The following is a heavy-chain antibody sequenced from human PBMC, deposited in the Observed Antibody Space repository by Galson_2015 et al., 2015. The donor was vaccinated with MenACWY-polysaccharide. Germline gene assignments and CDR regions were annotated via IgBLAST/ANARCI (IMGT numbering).Heavy chain of an antibody. Sequence: SLRLSCAASGFTFSSYWMHWVRQAPGKGLEWVAFIRYDGSNKYYADSVKGRFTISRDNSKNTLYLQMNSLRAEDTAVYYCAKAKSRGSYYGLYYFDYWGQGTLVTVSS. J-gene: IGHJ4*02. CDR3: AKAKSRGSYYGLYYFDY. CDR1: GFTFSSYW. CDR2: IRYDGSNK. D-gene: IGHD1-26*01. V-gene: IGHV3-30*02.